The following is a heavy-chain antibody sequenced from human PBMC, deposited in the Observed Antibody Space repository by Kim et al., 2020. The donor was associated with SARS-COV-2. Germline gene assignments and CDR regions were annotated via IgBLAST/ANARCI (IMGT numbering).Heavy chain of an antibody. J-gene: IGHJ6*02. CDR3: AKALLRGVNFYYYGMDV. Sequence: QGRFTISRDNSKNTLYLQMNSLGAEDTAMYYCAKALLRGVNFYYYGMDVWGQGTTVTVSS. V-gene: IGHV3-30*02. D-gene: IGHD3-10*01.